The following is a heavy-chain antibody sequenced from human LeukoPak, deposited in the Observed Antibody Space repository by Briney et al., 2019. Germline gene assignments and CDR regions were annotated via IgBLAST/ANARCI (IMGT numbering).Heavy chain of an antibody. Sequence: ASVKVSCKASGYTFTSYGISLVRQAPGQGLEWMGWISAYNGNTNYAQKLQGRVTMTTDTSTSTAYMELRSLRSDDTAVYYCARVRAGTTHYYYYYMDVWGKGTTVTVAS. D-gene: IGHD1-7*01. CDR3: ARVRAGTTHYYYYYMDV. CDR1: GYTFTSYG. CDR2: ISAYNGNT. J-gene: IGHJ6*03. V-gene: IGHV1-18*01.